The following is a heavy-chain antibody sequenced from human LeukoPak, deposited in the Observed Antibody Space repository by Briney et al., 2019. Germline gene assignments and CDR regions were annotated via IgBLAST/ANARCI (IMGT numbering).Heavy chain of an antibody. CDR1: GVSINTHY. V-gene: IGHV4-59*11. J-gene: IGHJ5*02. CDR3: ARAGPWQIDP. D-gene: IGHD3-10*01. CDR2: IYYTGTT. Sequence: SETLSLTCIVSGVSINTHYWTWTRQSPGKGLEWIGHIYYTGTTNYSPSLKSRVTISVDRSKNLFSLRLKSLTSADTAVYYCARAGPWQIDPWGQGILVTVSS.